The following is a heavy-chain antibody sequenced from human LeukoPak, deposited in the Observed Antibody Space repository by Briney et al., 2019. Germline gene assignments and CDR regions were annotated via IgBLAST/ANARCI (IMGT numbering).Heavy chain of an antibody. J-gene: IGHJ6*02. CDR2: ISSSSSTI. CDR3: ARDRYCSSTSCYTNMSGMDV. D-gene: IGHD2-2*02. CDR1: GFTFSSYS. V-gene: IGHV3-48*04. Sequence: GGSLRLSCAASGFTFSSYSMNWVRQAPGKGLEWVSYISSSSSTIYYADSVKGRFTISRDNAKNSLYLQMNSLRAEDTAVYYCARDRYCSSTSCYTNMSGMDVWGQGTTVTVSS.